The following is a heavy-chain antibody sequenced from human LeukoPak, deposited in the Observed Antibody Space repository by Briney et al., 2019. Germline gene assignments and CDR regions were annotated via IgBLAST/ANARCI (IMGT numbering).Heavy chain of an antibody. V-gene: IGHV3-21*01. D-gene: IGHD1-26*01. CDR1: GFTFGSYS. J-gene: IGHJ6*02. Sequence: GGSLRLSCAASGFTFGSYSMNWVRQAPGKGLELVSSITSSSSYIYYADSVKGRFTISRDNAKNSLYLQMNSLRAEDTAVYYCARDGSMDVWGQGTTVTVSS. CDR3: ARDGSMDV. CDR2: ITSSSSYI.